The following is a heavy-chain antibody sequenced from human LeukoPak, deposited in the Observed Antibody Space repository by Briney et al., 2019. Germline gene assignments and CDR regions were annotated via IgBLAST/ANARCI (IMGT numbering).Heavy chain of an antibody. CDR1: GFTFSSYG. V-gene: IGHV3-30*18. CDR3: AKDLSYGYFDY. J-gene: IGHJ4*02. Sequence: VRSLRLSCAAPGFTFSSYGMPWARQTPGKGLEWVAFISFDEKKRYYADSVKGRFTVSRDISKKTLYLQMNSLRAEDTALYYCAKDLSYGYFDYWGPGTLVTVSS. D-gene: IGHD5-18*01. CDR2: ISFDEKKR.